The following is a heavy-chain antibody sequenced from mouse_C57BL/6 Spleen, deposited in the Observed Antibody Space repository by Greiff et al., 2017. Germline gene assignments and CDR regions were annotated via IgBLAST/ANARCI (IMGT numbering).Heavy chain of an antibody. CDR1: GYTFTDYE. J-gene: IGHJ2*01. V-gene: IGHV1-15*01. CDR2: IDPETGGT. D-gene: IGHD1-1*01. Sequence: QVQLQQSGAELVRPGASVTLSCKASGYTFTDYEMHWVKQTPVHGLEWIGAIDPETGGTAYNQKFKGKAILTADKSSSTAYMELRSLTSEDSAVYYCTRGGLGYGSSYGDFDYWGQGTTLTVSS. CDR3: TRGGLGYGSSYGDFDY.